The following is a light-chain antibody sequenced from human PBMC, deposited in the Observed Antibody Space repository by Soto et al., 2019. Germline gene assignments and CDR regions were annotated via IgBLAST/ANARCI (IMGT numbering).Light chain of an antibody. CDR3: QQYHNWPPIT. Sequence: EIVMTQSPATLSVSPGERATLSCRASQSVSGILAWYQQKPGQAPRLLIYGASTRATGIPARFSGSGSGTEFTLTISSLQSEDFAVYYCQQYHNWPPITFGQGTRLEIK. J-gene: IGKJ5*01. CDR1: QSVSGI. V-gene: IGKV3-15*01. CDR2: GAS.